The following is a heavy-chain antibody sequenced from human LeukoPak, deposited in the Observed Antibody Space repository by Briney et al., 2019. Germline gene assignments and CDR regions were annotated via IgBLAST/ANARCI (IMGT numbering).Heavy chain of an antibody. D-gene: IGHD3-10*01. CDR3: AKDRGTSGSYYTFDY. V-gene: IGHV3-7*01. CDR2: IQQDGGVK. J-gene: IGHJ4*02. Sequence: GGSLRLSCAASGFTFSNYWMSWVRQAPGKGLEWVANIQQDGGVKYYVDSVKGRFTISRDNAKNSVYLQMNSLRAEDTAVYYCAKDRGTSGSYYTFDYWGQGTLVTVSS. CDR1: GFTFSNYW.